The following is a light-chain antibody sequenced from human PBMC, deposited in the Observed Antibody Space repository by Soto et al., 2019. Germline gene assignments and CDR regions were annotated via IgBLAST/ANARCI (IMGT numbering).Light chain of an antibody. CDR2: DDT. V-gene: IGLV3-21*02. CDR3: HVWDNVGDHFV. CDR1: NIGSKS. J-gene: IGLJ1*01. Sequence: SYELTQPPSVSVAPGQTARLACAGNNIGSKSVHWYQQRPGQAPVLVVYDDTDRPSGIPERFSGSNSGNTATLTISRVEAGDEADYYCHVWDNVGDHFVFGPGTKLTVL.